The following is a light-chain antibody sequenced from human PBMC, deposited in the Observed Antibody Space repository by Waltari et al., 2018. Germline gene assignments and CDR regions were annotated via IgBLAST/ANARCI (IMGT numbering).Light chain of an antibody. V-gene: IGKV1-5*03. Sequence: DIQMTQSPSTLSASVGDRVTITCRASQRISSWLSWYQQNAGRAPKLLFYKASSLESGVPSRFSGSGSGTEFTLNISSLQPDDFATYYCQQYPRTFGQGTKVEIK. CDR3: QQYPRT. J-gene: IGKJ1*01. CDR2: KAS. CDR1: QRISSW.